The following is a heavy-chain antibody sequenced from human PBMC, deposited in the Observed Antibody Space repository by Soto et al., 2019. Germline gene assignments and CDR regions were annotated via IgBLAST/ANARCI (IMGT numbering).Heavy chain of an antibody. Sequence: PSETLSLTCTVSGGSISGSYWSWIRQFPGTGLEWIGYIYYTGITNSKPSLKSRVMMSVDTSKNQISLRLTSVTAADTAIYYCASTMAAEYFQQWGQGTLVTVSS. CDR3: ASTMAAEYFQQ. CDR2: IYYTGIT. V-gene: IGHV4-59*01. D-gene: IGHD3-10*01. J-gene: IGHJ1*01. CDR1: GGSISGSY.